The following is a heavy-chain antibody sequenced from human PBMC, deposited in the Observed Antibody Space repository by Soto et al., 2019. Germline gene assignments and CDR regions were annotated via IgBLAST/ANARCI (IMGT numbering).Heavy chain of an antibody. CDR3: AKDRRSGYDFEYFQP. V-gene: IGHV3-30*18. Sequence: QVQLVESGGGVVQPGRSLRLSCAASGFSFSSYGMHWVRQAPGKGLEWVAAISYDRNNKYYADSVKGRFAISRDNSKDTLYLQLNSLRAEDTAVYYCAKDRRSGYDFEYFQPWGQGTLVTVSS. J-gene: IGHJ1*01. CDR1: GFSFSSYG. CDR2: ISYDRNNK. D-gene: IGHD5-12*01.